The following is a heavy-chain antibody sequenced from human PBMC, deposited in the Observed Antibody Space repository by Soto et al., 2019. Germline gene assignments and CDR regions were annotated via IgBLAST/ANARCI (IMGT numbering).Heavy chain of an antibody. CDR3: ATLSPAFDY. CDR2: ISTDKGHT. Sequence: QVQLVQSGPEVKKPGASVKVSCRTSGYTFTSYGIRWVRPAPGQGLEWMGWISTDKGHTNYAQKFQGRVTMTTDTSTSTGYMELRSMRSDDTAVYYCATLSPAFDYCGQGTLVTVS. V-gene: IGHV1-18*01. J-gene: IGHJ4*02. CDR1: GYTFTSYG.